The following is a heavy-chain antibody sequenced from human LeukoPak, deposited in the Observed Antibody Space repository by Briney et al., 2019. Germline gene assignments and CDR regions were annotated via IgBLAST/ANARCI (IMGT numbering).Heavy chain of an antibody. Sequence: GGSLRLSCAASGFTFSNAWMNWVRQAPEKGLEWVGRIKSKTDGGTTDYAAPVKGRFTISRDDSKNTLYLQMNSLKTEDTAVYYCTTPYYDSSGYYYFDAFDIWGQGTMVTVSS. J-gene: IGHJ3*02. CDR2: IKSKTDGGTT. V-gene: IGHV3-15*07. CDR3: TTPYYDSSGYYYFDAFDI. D-gene: IGHD3-22*01. CDR1: GFTFSNAW.